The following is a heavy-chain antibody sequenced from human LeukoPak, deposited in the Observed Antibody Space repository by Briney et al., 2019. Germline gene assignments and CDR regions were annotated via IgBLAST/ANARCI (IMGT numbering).Heavy chain of an antibody. D-gene: IGHD5-12*01. J-gene: IGHJ4*02. Sequence: PGGSLRLPCAASGFTFSSYAMSWVRQAAGKGLEWVSTISGSGGSTYYADSVKGRFTISRDNSKNTLYLQMSSLRAEDTAVYYCAKAGLTLTTITPFDYWGQGTLVTVSS. V-gene: IGHV3-23*01. CDR1: GFTFSSYA. CDR3: AKAGLTLTTITPFDY. CDR2: ISGSGGST.